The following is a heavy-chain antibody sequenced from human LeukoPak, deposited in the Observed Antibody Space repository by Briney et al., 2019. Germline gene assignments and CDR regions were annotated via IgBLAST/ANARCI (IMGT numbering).Heavy chain of an antibody. Sequence: PGGSLRLSCVPSGFTFSSYGMSWVRQVPGKGLEWVSAINHRGDDTYYADSVKGRFTISRDNSKNTLYLQMNSLRAEDTAVYYCAKDQSLYFYGSGSYPDYWGQGTLVTVSS. V-gene: IGHV3-23*01. J-gene: IGHJ4*02. CDR2: INHRGDDT. D-gene: IGHD3-10*01. CDR3: AKDQSLYFYGSGSYPDY. CDR1: GFTFSSYG.